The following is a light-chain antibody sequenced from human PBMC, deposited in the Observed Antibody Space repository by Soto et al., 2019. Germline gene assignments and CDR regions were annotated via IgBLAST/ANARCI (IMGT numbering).Light chain of an antibody. CDR1: QGIANF. CDR2: GAS. V-gene: IGKV1-9*01. CDR3: LQLNSCPIP. Sequence: IQLTQSPSSLSASVGDRVTISCRASQGIANFLAWYQQKPGKAPKLLIYGASTLQSGVPARFRGSGSGTDFTLSISSLQPEDFATYYCLQLNSCPIPFGPGTKVHI. J-gene: IGKJ3*01.